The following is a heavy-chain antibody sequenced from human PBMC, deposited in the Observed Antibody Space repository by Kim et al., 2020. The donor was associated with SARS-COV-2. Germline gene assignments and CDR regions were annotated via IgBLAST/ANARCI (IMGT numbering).Heavy chain of an antibody. CDR2: ISSSNSTI. V-gene: IGHV3-48*02. D-gene: IGHD2-15*01. J-gene: IGHJ6*02. CDR1: GFSFSTYS. CDR3: ARDTPLYCSSVSCLGSSSYYYAMDV. Sequence: GGSLRLSCAASGFSFSTYSMNWVRQAPGKGLEWISFISSSNSTIYYADSVKGRFTISRDNAKNSLYLQMNSLRDEDTAMYYCARDTPLYCSSVSCLGSSSYYYAMDVWGQGTTVTVSS.